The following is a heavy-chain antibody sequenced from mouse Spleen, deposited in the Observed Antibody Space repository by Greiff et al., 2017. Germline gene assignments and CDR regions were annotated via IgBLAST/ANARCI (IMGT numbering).Heavy chain of an antibody. V-gene: IGHV1S137*01. CDR3: ARGGNLDY. CDR1: GYTFTDYA. J-gene: IGHJ2*01. CDR2: ISTYYGDA. Sequence: QVQLKESGAELVRPGVSVKISCKGSGYTFTDYAMHWVKQSHAQSLEWIGVISTYYGDASYNQKFKGKATMTVDKSSSTAYMELARLTSEDSAIYYCARGGNLDYWGQGTTLTVSS.